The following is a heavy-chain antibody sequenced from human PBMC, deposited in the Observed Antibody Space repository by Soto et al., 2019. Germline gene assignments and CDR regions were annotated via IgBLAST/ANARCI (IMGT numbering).Heavy chain of an antibody. CDR2: FIPIFGTA. D-gene: IGHD3-3*01. Sequence: QVQLVQSGAEVKKPGSSVKVSCKASGGTFSSYAISWVRQAPGQGLEWMGGFIPIFGTANYAQKFQGRVTITAEESTSTAYMELSSLRSEDTAVYYCARIATPPYYDFWSGYYTNPYYYYGMDVWGQGTTVTVSS. CDR3: ARIATPPYYDFWSGYYTNPYYYYGMDV. CDR1: GGTFSSYA. V-gene: IGHV1-69*01. J-gene: IGHJ6*02.